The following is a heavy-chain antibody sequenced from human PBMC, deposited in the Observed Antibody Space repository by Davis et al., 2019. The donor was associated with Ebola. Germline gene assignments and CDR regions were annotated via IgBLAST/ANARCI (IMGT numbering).Heavy chain of an antibody. CDR2: LSGSGGNT. J-gene: IGHJ3*02. D-gene: IGHD3-9*01. CDR3: AKVGGDPRYFDASLPLEASDM. V-gene: IGHV3-23*01. CDR1: GFTFSNYA. Sequence: GESLKISCTASGFTFSNYAMSWVRQAPGKGLEWVSTLSGSGGNTYYADSVKGRFTISRDNSKNTLHLQMSSLRAEDTALYYCAKVGGDPRYFDASLPLEASDMWGQGTKVTVSS.